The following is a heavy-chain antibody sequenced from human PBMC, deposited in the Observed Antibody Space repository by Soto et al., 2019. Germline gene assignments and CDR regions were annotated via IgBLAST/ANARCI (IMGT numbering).Heavy chain of an antibody. D-gene: IGHD3-10*01. CDR1: GFTFSDYY. CDR3: ASGEGFGELRNAFGI. CDR2: ISSSGSTI. V-gene: IGHV3-11*04. J-gene: IGHJ3*02. Sequence: PGGSLRLSCAAPGFTFSDYYMSWIRQAPGKGLEWVSYISSSGSTIYYADSVKGRFTISRDNAKNSLYLQMNSLRAEDTAVYYCASGEGFGELRNAFGIWGQGTMVTVSS.